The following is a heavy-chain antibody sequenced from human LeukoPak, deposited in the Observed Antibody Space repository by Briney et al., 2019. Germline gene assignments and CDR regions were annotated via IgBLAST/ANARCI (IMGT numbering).Heavy chain of an antibody. CDR3: ASSLDSSGWFAPYYYYYGMDV. D-gene: IGHD6-19*01. Sequence: SVKVSCKASGGTFSSYAISWVRQAPGQGLEWMGGIIPIFGTANYAQKFQGRVTITAGESTSTAYMELSSLRSEDTAVYYCASSLDSSGWFAPYYYYYGMDVWGKGTTVTVSS. CDR1: GGTFSSYA. CDR2: IIPIFGTA. V-gene: IGHV1-69*13. J-gene: IGHJ6*04.